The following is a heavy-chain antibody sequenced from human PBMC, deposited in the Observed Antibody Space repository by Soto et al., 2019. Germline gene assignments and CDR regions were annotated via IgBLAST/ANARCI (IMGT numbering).Heavy chain of an antibody. CDR1: GFTFSSYG. D-gene: IGHD3-3*01. CDR2: IWYDGSNK. V-gene: IGHV3-33*01. J-gene: IGHJ6*02. CDR3: AIAPITIFGVVNGMDV. Sequence: GGSLRLSCAASGFTFSSYGMHWVRQAPGKGPEWVAVIWYDGSNKYYADSVKGRFTISRDNSKNTLYLQMNSLRAEDTAVYYCAIAPITIFGVVNGMDVWGQGTTVTVSS.